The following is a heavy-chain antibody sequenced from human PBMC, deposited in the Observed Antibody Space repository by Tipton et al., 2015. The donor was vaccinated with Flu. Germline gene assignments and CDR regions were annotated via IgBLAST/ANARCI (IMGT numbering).Heavy chain of an antibody. CDR3: AREVAVADSRGFDY. D-gene: IGHD6-19*01. J-gene: IGHJ4*02. V-gene: IGHV4-4*07. CDR2: IHTSGNT. CDR1: GGSISSYY. Sequence: TLSLTCTVSGGSISSYYWSWIRQPAGKGLEWIGRIHTSGNTNYNPSLKSRVTMSVDTPKSQFSLKLSSVTAADTAVHYCAREVAVADSRGFDYWGQGTLVTVSS.